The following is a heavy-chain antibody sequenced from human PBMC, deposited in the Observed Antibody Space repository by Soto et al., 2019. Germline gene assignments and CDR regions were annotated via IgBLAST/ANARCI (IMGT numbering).Heavy chain of an antibody. CDR2: IYYSGST. Sequence: PSETLSLTCTVSGGSVSSGGYYWSWIRQHPGKGLEWIGYIYYSGSTYYNPSLKSRVTISVDTSKNQFSLKLSSVTAADTAVYYCARVFNPQYGMDVWGQGTTVTVSS. CDR1: GGSVSSGGYY. J-gene: IGHJ6*02. D-gene: IGHD3-3*01. CDR3: ARVFNPQYGMDV. V-gene: IGHV4-31*03.